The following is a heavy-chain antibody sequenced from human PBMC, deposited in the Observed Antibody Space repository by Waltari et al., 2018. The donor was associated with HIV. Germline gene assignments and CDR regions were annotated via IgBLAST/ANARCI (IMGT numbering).Heavy chain of an antibody. CDR2: INPNSGGT. CDR3: ARAYLGRANWFDP. J-gene: IGHJ5*02. CDR1: GYNFTGHY. Sequence: QVQLVQYGAEVKKPGASVKVSCKASGYNFTGHYMHWVPQAPGQGLEWMGWINPNSGGTNYAQKFQGRVTMTRDTSISTAYMELSRLRSDDTAVYYCARAYLGRANWFDPWGQGTLVTVSS. V-gene: IGHV1-2*02.